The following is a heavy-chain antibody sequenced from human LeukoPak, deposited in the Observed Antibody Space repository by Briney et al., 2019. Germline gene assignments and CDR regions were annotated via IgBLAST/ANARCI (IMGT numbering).Heavy chain of an antibody. CDR1: GFTFSSYA. CDR3: AKLDSSGWSRPFDY. D-gene: IGHD6-19*01. CDR2: MSHDGSNK. V-gene: IGHV3-30*18. Sequence: GRSLRLSCAASGFTFSSYAMHWVRQAPGKGLEWVAVMSHDGSNKYYGDSVKGRFTISRDNPKNTLYLQMNSLRVEDTAVYYCAKLDSSGWSRPFDYWGQGTLVTVSS. J-gene: IGHJ4*02.